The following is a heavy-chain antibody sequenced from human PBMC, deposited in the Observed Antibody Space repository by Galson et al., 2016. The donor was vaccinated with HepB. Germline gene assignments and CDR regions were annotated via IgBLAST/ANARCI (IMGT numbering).Heavy chain of an antibody. D-gene: IGHD3-16*01. CDR3: VRAGGRPARALDF. Sequence: SLRLSCAASGFSLSAYSMNWVRQAPGKGLEWVASISSLNTYIYYADSVKGRFTISRDNANNSLYLQLNSLRADDTAVYHCVRAGGRPARALDFWGQGTLVTVSS. CDR2: ISSLNTYI. J-gene: IGHJ4*02. V-gene: IGHV3-21*01. CDR1: GFSLSAYS.